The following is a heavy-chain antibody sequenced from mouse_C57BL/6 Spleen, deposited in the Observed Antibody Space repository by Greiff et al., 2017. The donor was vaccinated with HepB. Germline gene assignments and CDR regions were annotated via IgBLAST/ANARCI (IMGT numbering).Heavy chain of an antibody. Sequence: VHLVESGAELVRPGTSVKVSCKASGYAFTNYLIEWVKQRPGQGLEWIGVINPGSGGTNYNEKFKGKATLTADKSSSTAYMQLSSLTSEDSAVYFCARGHGSSYWYFDVWGTGTTVTVSS. D-gene: IGHD1-1*01. CDR1: GYAFTNYL. V-gene: IGHV1-54*01. J-gene: IGHJ1*03. CDR3: ARGHGSSYWYFDV. CDR2: INPGSGGT.